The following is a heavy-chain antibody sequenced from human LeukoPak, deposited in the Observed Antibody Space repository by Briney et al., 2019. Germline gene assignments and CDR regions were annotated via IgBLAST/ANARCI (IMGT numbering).Heavy chain of an antibody. J-gene: IGHJ3*01. CDR1: GFTFSNYA. V-gene: IGHV3-23*01. Sequence: PGGSLRLSCAASGFTFSNYAMFWVCQAPGKRLEWVSAIRGYDGGLSTSYADSVKGRFTISRDNSKNTLYLQMNSLRAEDTAVYYCAKDPNGDYLGAFDFWGQGTMVTVSS. D-gene: IGHD4-17*01. CDR3: AKDPNGDYLGAFDF. CDR2: IRGYDGGLST.